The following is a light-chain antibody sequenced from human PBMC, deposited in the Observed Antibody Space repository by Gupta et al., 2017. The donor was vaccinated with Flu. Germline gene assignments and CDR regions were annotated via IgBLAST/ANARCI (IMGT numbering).Light chain of an antibody. V-gene: IGLV3-19*01. J-gene: IGLJ2*01. CDR3: NSRDSTDNHQAV. Sequence: SLINSYTSFYLQKTGQAPVLVIDAKNIRPSVSPDRFTVSSSGNTASLTITGAQAEEEADYYCNSRDSTDNHQAVFGGGTKLTVL. CDR1: SLINSY. CDR2: AKN.